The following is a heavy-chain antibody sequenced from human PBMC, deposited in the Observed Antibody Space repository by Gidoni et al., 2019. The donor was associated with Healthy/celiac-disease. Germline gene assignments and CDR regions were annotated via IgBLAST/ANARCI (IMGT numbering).Heavy chain of an antibody. CDR1: GFTFSSYS. V-gene: IGHV3-21*01. Sequence: EVQLVESGGGLVKPGGSLRLSCAASGFTFSSYSMNWVRQGQGKGLEWVSSISSSSSYIYYADSVKGRFTISRDNAKNSLYLQMNSLRAEDTAVYYCASYEYYYGSGINDYYYGMDVWGQGTTVTVSS. CDR2: ISSSSSYI. J-gene: IGHJ6*02. CDR3: ASYEYYYGSGINDYYYGMDV. D-gene: IGHD3-10*01.